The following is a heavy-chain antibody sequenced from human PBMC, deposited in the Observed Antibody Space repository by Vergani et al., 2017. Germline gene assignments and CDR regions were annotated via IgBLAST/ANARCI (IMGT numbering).Heavy chain of an antibody. V-gene: IGHV4-59*01. Sequence: QVQLQESGPGLVRPSETLSLTCTVSGGSLSGYYWNWIRQTPGEGLEWIGYVEDSGYFNYNPSLKTRVSMSSDTSNNQFSLMLSSVTAADTAVYYCARSIVSRNPPDYFDNWGQGTLVTVSS. CDR1: GGSLSGYY. D-gene: IGHD1-14*01. CDR3: ARSIVSRNPPDYFDN. J-gene: IGHJ4*02. CDR2: VEDSGYF.